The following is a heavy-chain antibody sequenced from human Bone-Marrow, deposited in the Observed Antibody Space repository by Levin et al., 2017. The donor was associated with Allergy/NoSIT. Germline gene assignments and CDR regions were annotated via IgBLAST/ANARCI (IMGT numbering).Heavy chain of an antibody. D-gene: IGHD4-17*01. CDR1: GFTFTNAW. CDR2: IKSPTYGGTT. J-gene: IGHJ4*02. V-gene: IGHV3-15*01. CDR3: VTEGDDYGDYFDY. Sequence: PGESLKISCAASGFTFTNAWMSWVRQAPGKGLEWVGRIKSPTYGGTTDYAVPAEGRFTISRDDSKNTLYLQMTSLRTEDTAVYYCVTEGDDYGDYFDYWGQGTLVTVS.